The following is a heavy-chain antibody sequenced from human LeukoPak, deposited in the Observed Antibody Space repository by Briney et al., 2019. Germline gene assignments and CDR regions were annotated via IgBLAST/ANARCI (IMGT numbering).Heavy chain of an antibody. CDR3: ARENSSGYYSDAFDI. V-gene: IGHV4-38-2*02. Sequence: SETLSLTCAVYGGSFSGYYWGWIRQPPGKGLEWIGSIYHSGSTYYNPSLKSRVTISVDTSKNQFSLKLSSVTAADTAVYYCARENSSGYYSDAFDIWGQGTMVTVSS. J-gene: IGHJ3*02. D-gene: IGHD3-22*01. CDR1: GGSFSGYY. CDR2: IYHSGST.